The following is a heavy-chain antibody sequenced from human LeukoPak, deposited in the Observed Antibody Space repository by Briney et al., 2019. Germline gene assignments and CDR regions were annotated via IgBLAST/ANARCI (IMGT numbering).Heavy chain of an antibody. CDR1: GFTFSDYW. D-gene: IGHD1-7*01. J-gene: IGHJ4*02. CDR3: ARGWHYAFRFDY. Sequence: PGGSLRLSCAASGFTFSDYWMTWVRQAPGKGLEGVAHIKQDGSEKYYVDSVKGRFTISRDNAKNLVYLKMNRLRAEDTAVYFCARGWHYAFRFDYWGQGALVSVSS. V-gene: IGHV3-7*01. CDR2: IKQDGSEK.